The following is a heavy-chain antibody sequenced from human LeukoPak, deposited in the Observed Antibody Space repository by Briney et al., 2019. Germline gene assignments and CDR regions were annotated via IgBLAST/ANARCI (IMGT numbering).Heavy chain of an antibody. CDR3: ASFGSSGGPFDY. V-gene: IGHV1-2*02. D-gene: IGHD2-8*02. CDR2: INPNSGGT. CDR1: AYTFTAYY. J-gene: IGHJ4*02. Sequence: GASVKVSCKASAYTFTAYYMHWVRQAPGQGLEWMGWINPNSGGTNYAQKFQGRVTMTRDTSISTAYMELTKLRSDDTAVYFCASFGSSGGPFDYWGQGTLVTVSS.